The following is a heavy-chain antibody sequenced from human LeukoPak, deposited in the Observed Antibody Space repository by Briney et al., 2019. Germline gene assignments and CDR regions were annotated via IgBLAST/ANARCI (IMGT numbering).Heavy chain of an antibody. J-gene: IGHJ3*02. CDR1: GFTFSDYY. CDR2: ISSSSSYT. D-gene: IGHD5-24*01. V-gene: IGHV3-11*05. CDR3: AREEMATPHDAFDI. Sequence: GGSLRLSCAASGFTFSDYYMSWIRQAPGKGLEWVSYISSSSSYTNYADSVKGRFTISRDNAKNSLYLQMNSLRAKDTAVYYCAREEMATPHDAFDIWGQGTMVTVSS.